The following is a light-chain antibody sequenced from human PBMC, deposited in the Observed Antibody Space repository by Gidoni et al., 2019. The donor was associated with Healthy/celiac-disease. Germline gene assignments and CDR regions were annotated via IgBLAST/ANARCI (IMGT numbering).Light chain of an antibody. CDR1: QGISSA. V-gene: IGKV1-13*02. CDR3: QQFNSYIFT. Sequence: AIQLIQSPTSLSASVGDRVTIPCWASQGISSALAWYQQKPGKAPKLLIYDAPSLESGVPSRFSGSGSGTDFTLTISSLQPEDFATYCCQQFNSYIFTFGPGTKVEIK. J-gene: IGKJ3*01. CDR2: DAP.